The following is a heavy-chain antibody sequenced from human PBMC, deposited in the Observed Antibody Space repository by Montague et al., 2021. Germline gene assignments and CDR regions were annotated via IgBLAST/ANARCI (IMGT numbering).Heavy chain of an antibody. V-gene: IGHV3-7*01. CDR2: IKQDGFEK. J-gene: IGHJ5*01. CDR3: AKGGTTAMTPPSA. CDR1: GFVFSSYW. D-gene: IGHD4-23*01. Sequence: SLRLSCAASGFVFSSYWMTWVRRAPGKGLEWVAHIKQDGFEKYYVESVRVRFTISRDNDKDSLYLQMNSLGVEDTAMYYCAKGGTTAMTPPSAWGHGTLVTVSS.